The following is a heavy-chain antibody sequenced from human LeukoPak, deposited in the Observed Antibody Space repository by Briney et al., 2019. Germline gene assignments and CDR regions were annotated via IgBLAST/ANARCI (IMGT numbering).Heavy chain of an antibody. V-gene: IGHV3-53*01. CDR3: ARALSSSWYAFRSNWFDP. D-gene: IGHD6-13*01. J-gene: IGHJ5*02. CDR2: IYSGGST. Sequence: PGGSLRLSCAASGFTVSSNYMSWVRQAPGKGLEWVSVIYSGGSTYFADSVKGRFTISRDYSKNTLYLQINSLRAEDTAVYYCARALSSSWYAFRSNWFDPWGQGTQVSVSS. CDR1: GFTVSSNY.